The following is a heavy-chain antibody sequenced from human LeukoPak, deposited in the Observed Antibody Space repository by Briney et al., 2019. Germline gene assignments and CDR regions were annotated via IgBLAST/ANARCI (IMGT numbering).Heavy chain of an antibody. CDR3: ARDGHYYDSSGYFVPSEYFDY. CDR1: GYTFTSYY. CDR2: INLSGGST. Sequence: ASVKVSCKASGYTFTSYYMHWVRQAPGQGLEWMGIINLSGGSTSYAQKFQGRVTMTRDTSTSTVYMELSSLRSEDTAVYYCARDGHYYDSSGYFVPSEYFDYWGQGTLVTVSS. J-gene: IGHJ4*02. V-gene: IGHV1-46*01. D-gene: IGHD3-22*01.